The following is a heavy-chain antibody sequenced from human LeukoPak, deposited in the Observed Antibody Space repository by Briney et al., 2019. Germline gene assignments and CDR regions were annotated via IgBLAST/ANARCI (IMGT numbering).Heavy chain of an antibody. V-gene: IGHV1-69*05. CDR1: GGTFSSYA. CDR3: AREAFWSGYQNWFDP. Sequence: ASVKVSCXASGGTFSSYAISWVRQAPGQGLVWMGRMIPIFGTANYAQKFQGRVTITTDESTSTAYMELSSLRSEDTAVYYCAREAFWSGYQNWFDPWGQGTLVTVSS. CDR2: MIPIFGTA. D-gene: IGHD3-3*01. J-gene: IGHJ5*02.